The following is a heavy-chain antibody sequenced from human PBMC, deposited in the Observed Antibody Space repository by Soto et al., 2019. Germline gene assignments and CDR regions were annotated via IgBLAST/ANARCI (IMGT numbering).Heavy chain of an antibody. CDR1: GGTFSSFG. D-gene: IGHD5-12*01. J-gene: IGHJ1*01. Sequence: SVKVSCKASGGTFSSFGISWVRQAPGQGLEWMGGIIPVFGRPNYAQRFRGRLTITADESTNTCYMELIDLESEDTAVYYCAREGSGYNFWRQGTQVTVSS. V-gene: IGHV1-69*13. CDR3: AREGSGYNF. CDR2: IIPVFGRP.